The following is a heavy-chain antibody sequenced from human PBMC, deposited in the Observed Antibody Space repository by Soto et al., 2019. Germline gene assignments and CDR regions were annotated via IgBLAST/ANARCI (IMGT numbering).Heavy chain of an antibody. CDR3: ARDFGVAAVGGLGMDV. CDR1: GYTFTSYG. CDR2: ISAYNGNT. V-gene: IGHV1-18*01. Sequence: ASVKVSCKASGYTFTSYGISWVRQAPGQGLEWMGWISAYNGNTNYAQKLQGRVTMTTDTSTSTAYMELRGLRSDDTAVYYCARDFGVAAVGGLGMDVWGQGTTVTVSS. J-gene: IGHJ6*02. D-gene: IGHD6-13*01.